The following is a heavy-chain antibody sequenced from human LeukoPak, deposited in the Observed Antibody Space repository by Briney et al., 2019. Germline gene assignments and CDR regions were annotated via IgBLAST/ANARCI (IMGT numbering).Heavy chain of an antibody. J-gene: IGHJ4*02. CDR1: GGSFSGYY. CDR2: INHSGST. CDR3: ARRKGPTGITIFGVVIRAPYFDY. V-gene: IGHV4-34*01. Sequence: KPSETLSLTCAVYGGSFSGYYWSWIRQPPGKGLEWIGEINHSGSTNYNPSLKSRVTISVDTSKNQFSLKLSSVTAADTAVYYCARRKGPTGITIFGVVIRAPYFDYWGQGTLVTVSS. D-gene: IGHD3-3*01.